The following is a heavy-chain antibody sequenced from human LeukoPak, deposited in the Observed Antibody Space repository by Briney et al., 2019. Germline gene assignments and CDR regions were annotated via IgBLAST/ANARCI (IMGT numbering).Heavy chain of an antibody. CDR1: GGSISSGSYY. CDR2: IYYSGST. Sequence: PSETLSLTCTVSGGSISSGSYYWGWIRQPPGKGLEWIGSIYYSGSTYYNPSLKSRVTISVDTSKNQFSLKLSSVTAADTAVYYCARGLGGWLRLFDYWGQGTLVTVSS. V-gene: IGHV4-39*07. J-gene: IGHJ4*02. CDR3: ARGLGGWLRLFDY. D-gene: IGHD6-19*01.